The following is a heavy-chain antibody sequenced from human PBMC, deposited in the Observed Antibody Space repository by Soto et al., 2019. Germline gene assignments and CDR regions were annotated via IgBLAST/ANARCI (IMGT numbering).Heavy chain of an antibody. CDR2: ISGSGGTT. CDR3: AKTANGWFSAFDI. Sequence: VQLLESGGGVVQPGGSLRLSCAASGFTFSSYAMSWVRQAPGKGQEWVSAISGSGGTTYYADSVKGRFTFSRDNSKNTLYLQMNSLRAEDTAVYYCAKTANGWFSAFDIWGQGTMVTVSS. J-gene: IGHJ3*02. CDR1: GFTFSSYA. V-gene: IGHV3-23*01. D-gene: IGHD6-19*01.